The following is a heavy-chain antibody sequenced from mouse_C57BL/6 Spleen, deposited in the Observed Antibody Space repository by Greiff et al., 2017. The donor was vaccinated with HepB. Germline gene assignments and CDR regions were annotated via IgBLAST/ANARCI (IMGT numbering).Heavy chain of an antibody. CDR3: AREEVYYYGSSYYFDY. D-gene: IGHD1-1*01. Sequence: VQLQQPGAELVKPGASVKMSCKASGYTFTSYWITWVKQRPGQGLEWIGDIYPGSGSTNYNEKFKSKATLTVDTSSSTAYMQLSSLTSEDSAVYYCAREEVYYYGSSYYFDYWGQGTTLTVSS. V-gene: IGHV1-55*01. J-gene: IGHJ2*01. CDR2: IYPGSGST. CDR1: GYTFTSYW.